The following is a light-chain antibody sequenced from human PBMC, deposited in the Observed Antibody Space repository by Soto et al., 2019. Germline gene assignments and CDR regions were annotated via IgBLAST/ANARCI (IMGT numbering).Light chain of an antibody. CDR3: SSYTSSSTLLV. CDR1: SSDVGGYNY. J-gene: IGLJ1*01. Sequence: QSALTQPASVSGSPGQSITISCTGTSSDVGGYNYVSWYQQHPGKAPKLMIYEVSNRPSGVSNRFSGSKSGNTASLTISGLQAEDEADYYCSSYTSSSTLLVFGTGTKVTAL. CDR2: EVS. V-gene: IGLV2-14*01.